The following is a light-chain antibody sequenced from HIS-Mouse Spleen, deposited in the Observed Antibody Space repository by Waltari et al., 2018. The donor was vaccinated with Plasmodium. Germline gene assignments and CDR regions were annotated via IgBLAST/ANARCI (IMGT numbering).Light chain of an antibody. CDR1: AFPKKY. CDR2: EDS. V-gene: IGLV3-10*01. CDR3: YSTDSSGNHRV. J-gene: IGLJ3*02. Sequence: SYELTPPPSVSVSPGHTARIPCSGDAFPKKYAYWYQQKSGQAPVLVIYEDSKRPSGIPERFSGSSSGTMATLTISGAQVEDEADYYCYSTDSSGNHRVFGGGTKLTVL.